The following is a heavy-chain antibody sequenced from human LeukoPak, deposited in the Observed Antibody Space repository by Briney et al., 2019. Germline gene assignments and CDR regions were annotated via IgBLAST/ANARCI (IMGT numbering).Heavy chain of an antibody. CDR1: GFIFSSYG. D-gene: IGHD3-3*01. V-gene: IGHV3-30*03. Sequence: GGSLRLSCEASGFIFSSYGFHWVRQAPGKGLEWVAVISYDGSNKYYADSVKGRFTISRDNSKNTLYLQMNSLRAEDTAVYYCARGGILEWLLIGPHDYWGQGTLVTVSS. J-gene: IGHJ4*02. CDR3: ARGGILEWLLIGPHDY. CDR2: ISYDGSNK.